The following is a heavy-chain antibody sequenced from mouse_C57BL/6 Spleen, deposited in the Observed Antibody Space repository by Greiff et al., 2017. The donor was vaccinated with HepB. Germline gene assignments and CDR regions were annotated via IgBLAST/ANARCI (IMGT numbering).Heavy chain of an antibody. CDR3: ARSYYYGSSYYAMDY. J-gene: IGHJ4*01. CDR1: GYAFSSSW. V-gene: IGHV1-82*01. D-gene: IGHD1-1*01. CDR2: IYPGDGDT. Sequence: QVQLQQSGPELVKPGASVKISCKASGYAFSSSWMNWVKQRPGKGLEWIGRIYPGDGDTNYNGKFKGKATLTADKSSSTAYMQRSSLTSEDAAVYFCARSYYYGSSYYAMDYWGQGTSVTVSS.